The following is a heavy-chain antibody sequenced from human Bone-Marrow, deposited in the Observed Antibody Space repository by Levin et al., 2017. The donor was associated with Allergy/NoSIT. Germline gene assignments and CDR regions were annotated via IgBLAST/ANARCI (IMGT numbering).Heavy chain of an antibody. CDR3: ARHRTGYYYGLDV. J-gene: IGHJ6*02. CDR2: IYYIGST. Sequence: SQTLSLTCTVSGGSISSYYWSWIRQPPGKGLEWIGYIYYIGSTNYNPSLKSRVTISVDTSKNQFSLKLSSVTAADTAVYYCARHRTGYYYGLDVWGQGTTVTVSS. V-gene: IGHV4-59*01. D-gene: IGHD3/OR15-3a*01. CDR1: GGSISSYY.